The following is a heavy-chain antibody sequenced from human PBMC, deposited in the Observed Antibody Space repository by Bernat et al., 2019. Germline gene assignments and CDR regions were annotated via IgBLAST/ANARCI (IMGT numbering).Heavy chain of an antibody. CDR2: ISSSSSYI. Sequence: EVQLVESGGGLVKPGGSLRLSCAASGFTFSSYSMNWVRQAPGKGLEWVSSISSSSSYIYYSDSVKGRFTISRDNAKNSLYLQMNSLRVEDTAVYYCAGDIWPDFWSGYYPPSNWFDPWGQGTLVTVSS. D-gene: IGHD3-3*01. CDR1: GFTFSSYS. CDR3: AGDIWPDFWSGYYPPSNWFDP. J-gene: IGHJ5*02. V-gene: IGHV3-21*01.